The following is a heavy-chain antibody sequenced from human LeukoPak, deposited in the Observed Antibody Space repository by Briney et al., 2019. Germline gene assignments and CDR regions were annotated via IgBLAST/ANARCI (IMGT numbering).Heavy chain of an antibody. CDR2: IKSKTDGGTT. CDR1: GFTFSNAW. V-gene: IGHV3-15*01. J-gene: IGHJ4*02. D-gene: IGHD1-26*01. CDR3: TTEWELLQYFDY. Sequence: PGGSLRLSCAASGFTFSNAWMSWVRQAPGKGLEWVGRIKSKTDGGTTDYAAPVKGRFTISRDDSKNTLYLQMNSLKTEDTAVYYCTTEWELLQYFDYWSQGTLVTVSS.